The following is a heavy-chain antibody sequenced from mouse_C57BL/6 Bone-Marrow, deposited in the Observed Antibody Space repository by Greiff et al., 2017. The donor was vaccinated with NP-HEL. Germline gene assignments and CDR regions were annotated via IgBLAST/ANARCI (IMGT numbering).Heavy chain of an antibody. V-gene: IGHV5-17*01. CDR1: GFTFSDYG. Sequence: EVMLVESGGGLVKPGGSLKLSCAASGFTFSDYGMHWVRQAPEKGLEWVAYISSGSSTIYYADTVKGRFTISRDNAKNTLFLQMTSLRSEDTAMYYCATYGYDGEAFADWGQGTLVTVSA. J-gene: IGHJ3*01. D-gene: IGHD2-2*01. CDR2: ISSGSSTI. CDR3: ATYGYDGEAFAD.